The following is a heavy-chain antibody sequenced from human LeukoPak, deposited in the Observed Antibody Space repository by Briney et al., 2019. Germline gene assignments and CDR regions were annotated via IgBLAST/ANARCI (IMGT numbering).Heavy chain of an antibody. J-gene: IGHJ6*03. V-gene: IGHV1-69*13. D-gene: IGHD2-2*01. CDR3: ARVNVVVPAAPYYYYYMDV. Sequence: ASVKVSCKASGGTFSSYAISWVRQAPGQGLEWMGGIIPIFGTANYAQKFQGRVTITADESTSTAYMELSSLRSDDTAVYYCARVNVVVPAAPYYYYYMDVWGKGTTVTVSS. CDR2: IIPIFGTA. CDR1: GGTFSSYA.